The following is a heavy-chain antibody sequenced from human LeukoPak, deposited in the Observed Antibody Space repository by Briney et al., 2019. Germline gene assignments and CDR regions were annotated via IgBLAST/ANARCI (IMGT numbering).Heavy chain of an antibody. CDR2: ITPFNGNT. V-gene: IGHV1-45*02. CDR3: ARDPATGAVAGIGELDY. J-gene: IGHJ4*02. D-gene: IGHD6-19*01. Sequence: GASVKVSCKASGYTFTYRYLHWVRQAPGQALEWMGWITPFNGNTNYAQKFQGRVAMTRDTSTSTVYMELSSLRSEDTAVYYCARDPATGAVAGIGELDYWGQGTLVTVSS. CDR1: GYTFTYRY.